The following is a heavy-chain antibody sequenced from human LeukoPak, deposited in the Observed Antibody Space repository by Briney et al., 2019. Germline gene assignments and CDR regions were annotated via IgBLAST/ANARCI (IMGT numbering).Heavy chain of an antibody. CDR2: TYSRSKWYS. D-gene: IGHD6-19*01. V-gene: IGHV6-1*01. CDR3: ATGNGLDSSGWYNWFDP. J-gene: IGHJ5*02. CDR1: GDSVPSNSVA. Sequence: SQTLSLTCAISGDSVPSNSVAWNWIRQSPSRGLEWLGRTYSRSKWYSEYAVSVKSRITMNPDTSKNQCSLQLNSVTPEDTAMYYCATGNGLDSSGWYNWFDPWGQGTLVTVSS.